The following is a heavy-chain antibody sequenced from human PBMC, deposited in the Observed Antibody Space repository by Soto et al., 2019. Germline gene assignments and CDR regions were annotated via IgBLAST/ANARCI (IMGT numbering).Heavy chain of an antibody. J-gene: IGHJ5*02. Sequence: QVHLVQSGPEVKKPGASVKVSCTASDYTFLNYVIIGLRQAPGQGPEWVGWISPNNGNTRYAEKFQDRVTVTSDTSTSTVFMELRNLRSDDTAVYYCARDDIVVVVAPPRWFDPWGPGTRVTVSS. CDR3: ARDDIVVVVAPPRWFDP. CDR2: ISPNNGNT. D-gene: IGHD2-15*01. CDR1: DYTFLNYV. V-gene: IGHV1-18*01.